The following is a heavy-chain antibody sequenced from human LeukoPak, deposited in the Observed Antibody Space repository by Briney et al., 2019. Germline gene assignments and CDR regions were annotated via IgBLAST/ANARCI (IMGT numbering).Heavy chain of an antibody. CDR2: ISGSGGST. V-gene: IGHV3-23*01. D-gene: IGHD3-22*01. CDR3: AKDIKIRYYYDSSGYPDAFDI. Sequence: GGSLRLSCAASGFTFSSYAMSWVRQAPGKGLEWVSAISGSGGSTYYADSVKGRFTISRDNSKNTLYLQMNSLRAEDTAVYYCAKDIKIRYYYDSSGYPDAFDIWGQGTMITVSS. CDR1: GFTFSSYA. J-gene: IGHJ3*02.